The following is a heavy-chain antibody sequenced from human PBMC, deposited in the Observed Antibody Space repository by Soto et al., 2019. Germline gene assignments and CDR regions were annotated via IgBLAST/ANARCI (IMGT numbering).Heavy chain of an antibody. D-gene: IGHD6-19*01. Sequence: ASVKVSCKASGYTFTGYYIHWVRQAPGQGLEWMGWINPNSGGTNYAQKFQGRVTMTRDTSISTAYMELSRLRSDDTAVYYCASAPQVPYIFSGWYEYWGQGTLVTVSS. CDR3: ASAPQVPYIFSGWYEY. CDR2: INPNSGGT. V-gene: IGHV1-2*02. J-gene: IGHJ4*02. CDR1: GYTFTGYY.